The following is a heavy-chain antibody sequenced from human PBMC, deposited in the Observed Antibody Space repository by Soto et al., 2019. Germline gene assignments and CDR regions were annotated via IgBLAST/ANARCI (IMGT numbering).Heavy chain of an antibody. J-gene: IGHJ6*02. CDR3: ASGRIVEVGSRAYYGMDV. V-gene: IGHV1-69*01. D-gene: IGHD6-19*01. Sequence: QVQLVQSGAEVKKPGSSVMVSCKASGGTPSNSAFSWVRQAPGQGLEWMGRIIPVFGIVKYAQNLEGRVTITADESTNTAYMELSSLRYEDRAVYYCASGRIVEVGSRAYYGMDVWGQGTTVTVSS. CDR2: IIPVFGIV. CDR1: GGTPSNSA.